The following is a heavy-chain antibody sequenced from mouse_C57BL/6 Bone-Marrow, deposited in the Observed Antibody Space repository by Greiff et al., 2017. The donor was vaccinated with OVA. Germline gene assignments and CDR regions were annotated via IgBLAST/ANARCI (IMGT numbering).Heavy chain of an antibody. CDR1: GFTFSSYG. CDR2: ISSGGSYT. D-gene: IGHD2-1*01. CDR3: ARLGPPLYYGAMDY. Sequence: EVQLVESGGDLVKPGGSLKLSCAASGFTFSSYGMSWVRQTPDKRLEWVATISSGGSYTYYPDSVKGRFTISRDNAKNTLYLQMSSLKSEDTAMYYCARLGPPLYYGAMDYWGQGTSVTVSS. J-gene: IGHJ4*01. V-gene: IGHV5-6*01.